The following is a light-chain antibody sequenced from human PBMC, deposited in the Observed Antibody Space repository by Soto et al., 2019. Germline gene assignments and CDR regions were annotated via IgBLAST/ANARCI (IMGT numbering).Light chain of an antibody. CDR2: DVT. V-gene: IGLV2-11*01. CDR1: SSNVGGYNF. J-gene: IGLJ3*02. CDR3: CSYAGTYTWV. Sequence: QSALTQPRSVSGSPGQSVTISCTGTSSNVGGYNFVSWYQQHPGKAPKLIIYDVTKRPSEVPDRFSGSKSYNTASLTISGVQAEDEADYHCCSYAGTYTWVFGGGTKLTVL.